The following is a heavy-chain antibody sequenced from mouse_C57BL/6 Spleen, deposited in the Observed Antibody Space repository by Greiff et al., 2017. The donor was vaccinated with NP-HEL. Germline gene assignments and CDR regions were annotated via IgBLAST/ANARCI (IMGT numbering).Heavy chain of an antibody. CDR3: ARVPTGTYDYFDY. CDR2: IYPRDGST. Sequence: VQLQQSDAELVKPGASVKISCKVSGYTFTDHTIHWMKQRPEQGLEWIGYIYPRDGSTKYNEKFKGKSTLTADKSSSTAYMQLNSLTSEDSAVYFCARVPTGTYDYFDYWGQGTTLTVSS. CDR1: GYTFTDHT. D-gene: IGHD4-1*02. J-gene: IGHJ2*01. V-gene: IGHV1-78*01.